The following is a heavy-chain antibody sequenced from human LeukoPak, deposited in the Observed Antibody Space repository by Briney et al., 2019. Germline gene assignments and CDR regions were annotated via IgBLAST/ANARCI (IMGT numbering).Heavy chain of an antibody. CDR3: ATGRIAVAGTSWFDP. V-gene: IGHV1-69-2*01. CDR2: VDPEDGET. D-gene: IGHD6-19*01. CDR1: GYTFTDYY. Sequence: ASVKVSCKVSGYTFTDYYMHWVQQAPGKGLEWMGLVDPEDGETIYAEKFQGRVNITADTSTDTAYMELSSLRSEDTAVYYCATGRIAVAGTSWFDPWGQGTLVTVSS. J-gene: IGHJ5*02.